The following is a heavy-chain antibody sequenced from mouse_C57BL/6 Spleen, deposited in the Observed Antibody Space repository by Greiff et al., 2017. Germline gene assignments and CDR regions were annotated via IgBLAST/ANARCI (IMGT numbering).Heavy chain of an antibody. CDR1: GFTFSSYA. J-gene: IGHJ2*01. D-gene: IGHD1-1*01. Sequence: EVKLMESGGGLVKPGGSLKLSCAASGFTFSSYAMSWVRQTPEKRLEWVATISDGGSYTYYPDNVKGRFTISRDNAKNNLYLQMSHLKSEDTALYCCAREEGHGSYFDYWGQGTTLTVSS. CDR3: AREEGHGSYFDY. CDR2: ISDGGSYT. V-gene: IGHV5-4*01.